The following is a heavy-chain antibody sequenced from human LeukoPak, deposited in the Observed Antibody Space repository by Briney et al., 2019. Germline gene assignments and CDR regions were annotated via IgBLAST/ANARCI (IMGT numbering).Heavy chain of an antibody. J-gene: IGHJ5*02. CDR3: ARGGGSSSSPNWFDP. CDR2: NNHSGST. Sequence: PPETLSLTCTVSGGSFSGCYWSWIRKPPGKGMESSGENNHSGSTNYNPSLKSRVTISVDTSKNQFSLKLSSVTAADTAVYYCARGGGSSSSPNWFDPWGQGTLVTVSS. D-gene: IGHD6-13*01. CDR1: GGSFSGCY. V-gene: IGHV4-34*01.